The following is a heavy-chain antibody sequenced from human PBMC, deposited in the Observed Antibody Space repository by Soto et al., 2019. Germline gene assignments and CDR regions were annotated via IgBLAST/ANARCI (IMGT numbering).Heavy chain of an antibody. J-gene: IGHJ6*02. CDR3: ARERNTGYSSSWNPGYYGMDV. Sequence: SVKVSCKASGGTFSSYAISWVRQAPGQGLEWMGGITPIFGTANYAQKFQGRVTITADESTSTAYMELSSLRSEDTAVYYCARERNTGYSSSWNPGYYGMDVWGQGTTVTVSS. CDR1: GGTFSSYA. CDR2: ITPIFGTA. V-gene: IGHV1-69*13. D-gene: IGHD6-13*01.